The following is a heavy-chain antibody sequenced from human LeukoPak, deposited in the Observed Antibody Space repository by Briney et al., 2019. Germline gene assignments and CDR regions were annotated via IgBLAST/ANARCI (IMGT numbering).Heavy chain of an antibody. J-gene: IGHJ6*02. Sequence: ASVKVSCKASGYTSTSYYMHWVRQAPGQGLEWMGIINPSGGSTNYAQKFQGRVTITADESTSTAYMELSSLRSEDTAVYYCARVAGGTIFRRGMDVWGQGTTVTVSS. V-gene: IGHV1-46*01. CDR3: ARVAGGTIFRRGMDV. CDR2: INPSGGST. CDR1: GYTSTSYY. D-gene: IGHD3-9*01.